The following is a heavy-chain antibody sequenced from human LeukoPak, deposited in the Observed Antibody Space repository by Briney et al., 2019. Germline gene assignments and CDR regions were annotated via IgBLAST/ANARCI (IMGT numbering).Heavy chain of an antibody. V-gene: IGHV1-2*06. Sequence: ASVKVSCKASGYTFTGYYMHRVRQAPGQGLEWMGRINPNSGGTNYAQKFQGRVTMTRDTSISTAYMELSRLRSDDTAVYYCAAHGSGSYAHYGMDVWGQGTTVTVSS. D-gene: IGHD3-10*01. CDR1: GYTFTGYY. CDR2: INPNSGGT. CDR3: AAHGSGSYAHYGMDV. J-gene: IGHJ6*02.